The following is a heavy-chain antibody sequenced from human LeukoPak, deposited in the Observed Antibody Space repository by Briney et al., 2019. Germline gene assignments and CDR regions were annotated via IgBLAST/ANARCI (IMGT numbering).Heavy chain of an antibody. CDR3: ARGGWFGVLFRYNWFDP. V-gene: IGHV4-59*01. Sequence: SETLSLTCTVSGGSISSYYWGWIRQPPGKGLEWIGYIYYSGSTSYNPSLKSRVTMSVDTSKNQFSLKLNFVTAADTAVYYCARGGWFGVLFRYNWFDPWGQGTLVTVSS. J-gene: IGHJ5*02. CDR1: GGSISSYY. D-gene: IGHD3-10*01. CDR2: IYYSGST.